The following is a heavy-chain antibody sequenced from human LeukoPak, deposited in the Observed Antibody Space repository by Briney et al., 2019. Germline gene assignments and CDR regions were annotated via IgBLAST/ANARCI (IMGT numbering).Heavy chain of an antibody. Sequence: GGSLRLSCAASGFTFSSYAMSWVRQAPGKGLEWVSAISGSGGSTYYADSVKGRFTISRDNSKNTLYLQMNSLRAEDTAVYYCAEGFYRSWPPSPFDYWGQGTLVTVSS. D-gene: IGHD6-13*01. CDR3: AEGFYRSWPPSPFDY. J-gene: IGHJ4*02. CDR2: ISGSGGST. CDR1: GFTFSSYA. V-gene: IGHV3-23*01.